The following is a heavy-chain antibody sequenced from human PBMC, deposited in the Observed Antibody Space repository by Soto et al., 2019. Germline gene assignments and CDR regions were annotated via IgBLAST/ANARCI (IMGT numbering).Heavy chain of an antibody. Sequence: PGGSLRLSFAASGFTFTGYSMNWVRQAPGKGLEWVSSISSTTNYIYYGDSMKGRFTISRDNDKNSLYLEMNSLRAEDTAVYYCARESEDLTSNFDYWGQGTLVTVSS. CDR3: ARESEDLTSNFDY. J-gene: IGHJ4*02. CDR2: ISSTTNYI. V-gene: IGHV3-21*06. CDR1: GFTFTGYS.